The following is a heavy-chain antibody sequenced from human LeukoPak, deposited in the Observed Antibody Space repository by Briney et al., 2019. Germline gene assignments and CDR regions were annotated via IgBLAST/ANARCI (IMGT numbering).Heavy chain of an antibody. J-gene: IGHJ6*02. CDR2: IYYSGST. CDR1: GGSLSSGDYY. V-gene: IGHV4-30-4*01. CDR3: ARVGGYYYYYGMDV. D-gene: IGHD4-23*01. Sequence: SETLSLTCTVSGGSLSSGDYYWSWIRQPPGTGLEWIGYIYYSGSTYYNPSLKSRVTISVDTSKNQFSLKLSSVTAADTAVYYCARVGGYYYYYGMDVWGQGTTVTVSS.